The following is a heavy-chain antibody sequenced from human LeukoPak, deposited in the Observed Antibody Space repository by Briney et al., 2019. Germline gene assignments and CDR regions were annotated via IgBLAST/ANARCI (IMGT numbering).Heavy chain of an antibody. CDR3: ARDGGPGSLRAFDI. J-gene: IGHJ3*02. D-gene: IGHD3-10*01. CDR1: GFTLSSYW. V-gene: IGHV3-74*01. Sequence: SGGSLRLSCAASGFTLSSYWMHWVRLTPGKGLMWVSRMNNDGSSITYADSVKDRFTSSRDNAKNMVYLQMNSLRVEDTAVYYCARDGGPGSLRAFDIWGRGTMVTVPS. CDR2: MNNDGSSI.